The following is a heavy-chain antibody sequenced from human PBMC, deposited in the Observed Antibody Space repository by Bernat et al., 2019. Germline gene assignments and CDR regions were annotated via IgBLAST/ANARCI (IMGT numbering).Heavy chain of an antibody. CDR2: IYPGDSDT. D-gene: IGHD2-2*01. J-gene: IGHJ6*03. V-gene: IGHV5-51*01. Sequence: EVQLVQSGAEVKKPGESLKISCKGSGYSFTSYWNGWVRQMPGKGLEWMGIIYPGDSDTRYSPDFQGQVTISADKSISTAYLQWSSLKASDTAMYYCARPARGQLYYYYYMDVWGKGTTVTVSS. CDR1: GYSFTSYW. CDR3: ARPARGQLYYYYYMDV.